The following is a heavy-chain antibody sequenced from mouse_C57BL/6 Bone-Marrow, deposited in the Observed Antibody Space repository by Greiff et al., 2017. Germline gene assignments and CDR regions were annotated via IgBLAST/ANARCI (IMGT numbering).Heavy chain of an antibody. CDR2: IYPRSGNT. CDR3: ARSLGDGYLFAY. Sequence: VQRVESGAELARPGASVKLSCKASGYTFTSYGISWVKQRTGQGLEWIGEIYPRSGNTYYNEKFKGKATLTADKSSSTAYMELRSLPSEDSAVYFCARSLGDGYLFAYWGQGTLVTVSA. D-gene: IGHD2-3*01. V-gene: IGHV1-81*01. CDR1: GYTFTSYG. J-gene: IGHJ3*01.